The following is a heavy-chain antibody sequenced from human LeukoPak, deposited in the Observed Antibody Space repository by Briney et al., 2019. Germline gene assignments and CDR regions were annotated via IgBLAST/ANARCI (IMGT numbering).Heavy chain of an antibody. V-gene: IGHV3-21*01. CDR3: ARGPGDYYYDSSGYWSY. CDR2: ISGSSGYI. J-gene: IGHJ4*02. CDR1: GFTFSDYT. D-gene: IGHD3-22*01. Sequence: PGGSLRLSCAASGFTFSDYTMNWVRQAPGKGLEWVSSISGSSGYIYYADSVKGRFTISRDNAKNSLYLQMNSLRAEDTAVYYCARGPGDYYYDSSGYWSYWGQGTLVTVSS.